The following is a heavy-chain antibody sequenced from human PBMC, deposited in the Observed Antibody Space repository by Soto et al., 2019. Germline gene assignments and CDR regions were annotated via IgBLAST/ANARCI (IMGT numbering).Heavy chain of an antibody. D-gene: IGHD3-3*01. CDR2: IYHTGST. V-gene: IGHV4-39*01. CDR1: GGSITSVNYY. CDR3: ERNATSRRFLDWFPNWFDT. Sequence: SETLSLTCTVSGGSITSVNYYWGWIRQPPGKGLEWIGYIYHTGSTYYNPSLKSRVTLFVDTSKNQFSLKLTSVTAADTSVYYCERNATSRRFLDWFPNWFDTWGQGTLVTVSS. J-gene: IGHJ5*02.